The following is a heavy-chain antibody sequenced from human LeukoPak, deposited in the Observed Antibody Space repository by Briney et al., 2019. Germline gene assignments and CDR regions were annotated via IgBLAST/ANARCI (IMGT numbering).Heavy chain of an antibody. CDR3: ARELAGHDAFDI. D-gene: IGHD6-13*01. V-gene: IGHV4-39*07. CDR2: ISYRGST. CDR1: GGSISSSSYS. J-gene: IGHJ3*02. Sequence: SETLSLTCIVSGGSISSSSYSWDWIRQPPGKGLEWIGSISYRGSTYQNPSLKSRVTISVDTSKNQFSLRLSSVTAADTAVYYCARELAGHDAFDIWGQGTMVTVSS.